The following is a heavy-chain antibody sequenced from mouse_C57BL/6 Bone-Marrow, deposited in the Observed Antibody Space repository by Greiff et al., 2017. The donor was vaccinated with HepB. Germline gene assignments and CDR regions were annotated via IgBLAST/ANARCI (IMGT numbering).Heavy chain of an antibody. J-gene: IGHJ2*01. CDR1: GYTFTSYW. D-gene: IGHD2-4*01. Sequence: QVHVKQPGAELVRPGSSVKLSCKASGYTFTSYWMHWVKQRPIQGLEWIGNIDPSDSETHYNQKFKDKATLTVDKSSSTAYMQLSSLTSEDSAVYYCARGGGLRRPFDYWGQGTTLTVSS. CDR3: ARGGGLRRPFDY. CDR2: IDPSDSET. V-gene: IGHV1-52*01.